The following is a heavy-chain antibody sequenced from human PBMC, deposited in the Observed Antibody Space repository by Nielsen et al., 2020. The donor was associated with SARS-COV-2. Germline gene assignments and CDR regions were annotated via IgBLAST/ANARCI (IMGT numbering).Heavy chain of an antibody. Sequence: SLKISCAASGFTFDDYAMHWVRQAPGKGLEWVSGISWNSGSIGYADSVKGRFTISRDNAKNSLYLQMNSLRAEDTALYYCAKGPHYEDAFDIWGQGTMVTVSS. CDR1: GFTFDDYA. V-gene: IGHV3-9*01. CDR3: AKGPHYEDAFDI. CDR2: ISWNSGSI. D-gene: IGHD4-17*01. J-gene: IGHJ3*02.